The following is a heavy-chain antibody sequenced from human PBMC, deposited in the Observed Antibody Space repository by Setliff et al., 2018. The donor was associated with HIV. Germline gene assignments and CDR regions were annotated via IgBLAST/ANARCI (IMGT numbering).Heavy chain of an antibody. V-gene: IGHV4-39*07. CDR2: FDSSGST. J-gene: IGHJ5*01. CDR3: AGDSNNVRWFYF. Sequence: SETLSLTCTVSGGSISSNIYWGWVRQSPKEGLEWSGSFDSSGSTYYNPSLKSRVTISRDTSKSQFSLKLSSVTAADTAVYYCAGDSNNVRWFYFWGQGTLVTVSS. D-gene: IGHD1-20*01. CDR1: GGSISSNIY.